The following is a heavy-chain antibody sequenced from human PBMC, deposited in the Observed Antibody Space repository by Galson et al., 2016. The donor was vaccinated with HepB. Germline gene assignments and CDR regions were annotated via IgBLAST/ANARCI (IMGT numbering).Heavy chain of an antibody. CDR3: ARAPRPSGHFHGVDV. D-gene: IGHD2-8*02. Sequence: SETLSLTCSVSGVSISTSTYYWEWIRQPPGKGLEWIGTISFSGNTDFNPSLKSRVTISVDTSKNQFSLRLKSVAAADTAVYYCARAPRPSGHFHGVDVRGQGTTVIVSS. V-gene: IGHV4-39*07. CDR1: GVSISTSTYY. J-gene: IGHJ6*02. CDR2: ISFSGNT.